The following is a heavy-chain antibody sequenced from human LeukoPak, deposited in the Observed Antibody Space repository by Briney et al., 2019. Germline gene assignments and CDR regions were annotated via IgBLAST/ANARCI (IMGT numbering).Heavy chain of an antibody. CDR1: GFIFSSYW. CDR2: INQAGSEK. Sequence: GGALRLSCAASGFIFSSYWMSWVRQAPGKGLEWVANINQAGSEKYYVDSVKGRFTISRDNAKNSLFLQMNSLRAEDTAVYFCARVVVGVTIRFDPWGQGTLVIV. J-gene: IGHJ5*02. CDR3: ARVVVGVTIRFDP. V-gene: IGHV3-7*05. D-gene: IGHD2-15*01.